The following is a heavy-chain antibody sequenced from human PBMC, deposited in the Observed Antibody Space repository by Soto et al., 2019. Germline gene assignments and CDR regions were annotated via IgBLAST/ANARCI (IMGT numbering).Heavy chain of an antibody. D-gene: IGHD2-15*01. J-gene: IGHJ6*02. CDR3: AAVATPHPGYYYGMDV. CDR1: GFTFTSSA. Sequence: SVKVSCKASGFTFTSSAVQWVRQARGQRLEWIGWIVVGSGNTNYAQKFQERVTITRDMSTSTANMELSSLRSEDTAVYYCAAVATPHPGYYYGMDVWGQGTTVTVSS. V-gene: IGHV1-58*01. CDR2: IVVGSGNT.